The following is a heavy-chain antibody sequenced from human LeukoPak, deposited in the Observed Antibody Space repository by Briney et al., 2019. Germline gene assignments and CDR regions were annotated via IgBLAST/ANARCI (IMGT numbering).Heavy chain of an antibody. CDR2: ISSSSSYM. CDR3: ARDLFYYYGSGSYSLFDY. Sequence: PGGSLRLSCAASGFTFSSYSMNWVRQAPGKGLEWVSSISSSSSYMYYADSVKGRFTISRDNAKNSLYLQMNSLRAEDTAVYYGARDLFYYYGSGSYSLFDYWGQGTLVTVSS. J-gene: IGHJ4*02. D-gene: IGHD3-10*01. V-gene: IGHV3-21*01. CDR1: GFTFSSYS.